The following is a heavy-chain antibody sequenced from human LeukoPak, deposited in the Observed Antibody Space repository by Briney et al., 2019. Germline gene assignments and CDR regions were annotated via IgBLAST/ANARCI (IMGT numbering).Heavy chain of an antibody. V-gene: IGHV1-69*02. Sequence: GASVKVSCKASGGTFSSYTISWVRQAPGQGLEWMGRIIPILGIANYAQKFQGRVTITADKSTSTAYMGLSSLRSEDTAVYYCARLGSLFSSYGDYEGFDYWGQGTLVTVSS. D-gene: IGHD4-17*01. J-gene: IGHJ4*02. CDR2: IIPILGIA. CDR3: ARLGSLFSSYGDYEGFDY. CDR1: GGTFSSYT.